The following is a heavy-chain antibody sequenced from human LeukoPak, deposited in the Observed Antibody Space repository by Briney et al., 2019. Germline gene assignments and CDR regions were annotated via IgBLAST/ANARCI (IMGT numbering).Heavy chain of an antibody. CDR3: ARDEGSGWYYFDY. V-gene: IGHV4-59*01. CDR1: GGSISSYY. Sequence: SETLSLTCTVSGGSISSYYWSWIRQPPGKGLEWIGYIYYSGSTNYSPSLKSRVTISVDTSKNQFSLKLTSVTAADTAVYYCARDEGSGWYYFDYWGQGTLVTVSS. CDR2: IYYSGST. D-gene: IGHD6-19*01. J-gene: IGHJ4*02.